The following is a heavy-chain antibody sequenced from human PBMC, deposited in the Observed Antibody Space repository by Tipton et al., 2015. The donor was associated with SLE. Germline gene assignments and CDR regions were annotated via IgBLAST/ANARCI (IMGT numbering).Heavy chain of an antibody. J-gene: IGHJ4*02. CDR1: GFPFSDYF. V-gene: IGHV3-11*01. CDR3: ARVRITIYGVVTNFDF. CDR2: INGRSNYM. D-gene: IGHD3-3*01. Sequence: SLRPSCAASGFPFSDYFMSWIRQAPGKGLEWVSYINGRSNYMYYGDSVKGRFSISRDNAKNSLFLQMNNLRAEDTAIYYCARVRITIYGVVTNFDFWGQGTLVTVSS.